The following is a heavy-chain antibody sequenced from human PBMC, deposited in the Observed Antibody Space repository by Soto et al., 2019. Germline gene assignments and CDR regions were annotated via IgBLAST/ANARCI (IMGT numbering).Heavy chain of an antibody. CDR3: ARHKRNYYDSSGFYYGMDV. V-gene: IGHV5-51*01. D-gene: IGHD3-22*01. CDR2: IYPGDSDT. J-gene: IGHJ6*02. Sequence: GESLKISCKGSGYSFTSYWIGRVRQMPGKGLEWMGIIYPGDSDTRYSPSFQGQVTISADKSISTAYLQWSSLKASDTAMYYCARHKRNYYDSSGFYYGMDVWGQGTTVTVSS. CDR1: GYSFTSYW.